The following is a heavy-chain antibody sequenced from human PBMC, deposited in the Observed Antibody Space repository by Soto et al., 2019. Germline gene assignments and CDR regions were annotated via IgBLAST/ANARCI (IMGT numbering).Heavy chain of an antibody. Sequence: PSETLSLTCAISGDSVSSNSAVWNWIRQSPSRGLEWLGRTYYRSKWYNDYAVSVKSRITINSDTSKNQFSLQLNSVTPEDTAVYYCARAQTWLQMQYWGQGTLVTVSS. D-gene: IGHD5-12*01. CDR2: TYYRSKWYN. J-gene: IGHJ4*02. CDR1: GDSVSSNSAV. V-gene: IGHV6-1*01. CDR3: ARAQTWLQMQY.